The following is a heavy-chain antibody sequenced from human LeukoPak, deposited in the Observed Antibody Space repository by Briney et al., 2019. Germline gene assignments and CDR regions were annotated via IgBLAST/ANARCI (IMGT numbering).Heavy chain of an antibody. Sequence: PSETLSLTCTVSGGSISSYYWSWLRQPAGKGLEWIVRIYTSGSTNYNPSLKSRVTMSVDTSKNQFSLKLSSVTAADTAVYYCARDREFLSYDFWSGYYDYWGQGTLVTVSS. CDR3: ARDREFLSYDFWSGYYDY. CDR2: IYTSGST. D-gene: IGHD3-3*01. J-gene: IGHJ4*02. CDR1: GGSISSYY. V-gene: IGHV4-4*07.